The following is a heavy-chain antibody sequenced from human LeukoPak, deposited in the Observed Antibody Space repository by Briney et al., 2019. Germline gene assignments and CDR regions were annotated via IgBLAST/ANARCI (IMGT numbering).Heavy chain of an antibody. V-gene: IGHV4-39*01. CDR3: ARRSQQLALRAYDY. J-gene: IGHJ4*02. Sequence: LETLSLTCTVSGGSIYTNTYFWGWIRQPPGKGLEWIGHIYYRVSTYYNPSLKSRVTISADTSKNEFSLRLTSVTAADTAVYYCARRSQQLALRAYDYWGQGTLVTVSS. D-gene: IGHD6-13*01. CDR1: GGSIYTNTYF. CDR2: IYYRVST.